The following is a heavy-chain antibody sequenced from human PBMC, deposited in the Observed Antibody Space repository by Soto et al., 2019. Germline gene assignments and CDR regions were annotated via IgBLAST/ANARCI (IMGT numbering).Heavy chain of an antibody. CDR2: FYPGDFDI. D-gene: IGHD3-22*01. V-gene: IGHV5-51*01. Sequence: GESLKISCQASGYKFIDYWIGWVRQVPGKGPEWMGSFYPGDFDIKYSPSFRGQVTISVDKSTTTAYLQWSSLKDSDTAMYYCARASGGEYYDSRQYYYSYWGQGTLVTVSS. J-gene: IGHJ4*02. CDR1: GYKFIDYW. CDR3: ARASGGEYYDSRQYYYSY.